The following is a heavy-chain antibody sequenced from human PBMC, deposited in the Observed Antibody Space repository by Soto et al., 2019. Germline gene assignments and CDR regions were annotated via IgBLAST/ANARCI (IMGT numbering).Heavy chain of an antibody. V-gene: IGHV4-30-4*01. D-gene: IGHD3-3*02. CDR1: GGSISSGGYY. CDR3: ARGEVVLAPIGTVWFDP. J-gene: IGHJ5*02. CDR2: IYYSGST. Sequence: QVQLQESDPGLVKPSQSLSLTCTVSGGSISSGGYYWSWIRQPPGKGLEWIGYIYYSGSTYYNPSLKXRLTXSXHTSKNQFSLKLNSVTAADTAVYYCARGEVVLAPIGTVWFDPWGQGTLATVSS.